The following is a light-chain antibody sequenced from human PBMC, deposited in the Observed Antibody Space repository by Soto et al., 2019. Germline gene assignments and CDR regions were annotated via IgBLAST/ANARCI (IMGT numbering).Light chain of an antibody. J-gene: IGKJ1*01. CDR3: QQYGSSPWT. CDR1: QIGFNGN. V-gene: IGKV3-20*01. Sequence: EIVLTQSPGTLSLSPGERATLSCRAGQIGFNGNLAWHHQKPGKPPRVLIYGASNRATGVPDRFSGSGSGTDFTLTISRLEPEDFAVYYCQQYGSSPWTFGQGTKVEFK. CDR2: GAS.